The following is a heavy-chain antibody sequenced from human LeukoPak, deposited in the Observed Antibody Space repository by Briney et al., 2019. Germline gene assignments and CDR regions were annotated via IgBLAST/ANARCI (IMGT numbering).Heavy chain of an antibody. V-gene: IGHV4-59*01. D-gene: IGHD6-19*01. J-gene: IGHJ4*02. Sequence: SETLSLTCTVSGGSISSYYWSWIRQPPGKGLEWIGYIYYSGSTNYNPSLKSRVTISVDTSKNQFSLKLSSVTAADTAVYYCARNNGWYRHDYWGQGTLVTVSS. CDR3: ARNNGWYRHDY. CDR2: IYYSGST. CDR1: GGSISSYY.